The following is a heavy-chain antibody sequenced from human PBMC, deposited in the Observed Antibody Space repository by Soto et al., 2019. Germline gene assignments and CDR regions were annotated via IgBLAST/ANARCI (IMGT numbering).Heavy chain of an antibody. D-gene: IGHD5-12*01. V-gene: IGHV3-7*02. J-gene: IGHJ4*02. CDR3: GSGGGFLTNN. CDR1: GITFSDKW. CDR2: IKGDGSEK. Sequence: EVQLVESGGDLVQPGGSLRLSCAASGITFSDKWMTWVRQAPGKGLEWVANIKGDGSEKNYVDSVKGRFTSSRDNAKKSVYLQMDSLRVDDTAVFYCGSGGGFLTNNWGQGTLVTVSS.